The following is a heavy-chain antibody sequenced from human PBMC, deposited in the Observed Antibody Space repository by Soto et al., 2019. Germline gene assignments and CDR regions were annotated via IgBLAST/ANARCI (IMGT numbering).Heavy chain of an antibody. Sequence: LSLTCTVSGGSISSGDYYWSWIRQPPGKGLEWIGYIYYSGSTYYNPSLKSRVTISVDTSKNQFSLKLSSVTAADTAVYYCARAEVTIFGVAPGMSNNWFDPWGQGTLVTVSS. CDR1: GGSISSGDYY. J-gene: IGHJ5*02. D-gene: IGHD3-3*01. V-gene: IGHV4-30-4*01. CDR2: IYYSGST. CDR3: ARAEVTIFGVAPGMSNNWFDP.